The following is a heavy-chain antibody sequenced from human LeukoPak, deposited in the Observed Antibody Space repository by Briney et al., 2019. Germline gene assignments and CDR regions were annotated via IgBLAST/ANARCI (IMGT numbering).Heavy chain of an antibody. J-gene: IGHJ5*02. CDR3: ARKGNSYGLHRNWFDL. CDR2: INLNSGGT. Sequence: GSVKVSCKASGYSFTGYYMDWVRQAPGQGLEWMGRINLNSGGTKYAQKFQGRVTMTRNTSINSVYMELSSLRSDDTAMYYCARKGNSYGLHRNWFDLWGQGTLVTVSS. CDR1: GYSFTGYY. D-gene: IGHD5-18*01. V-gene: IGHV1-2*06.